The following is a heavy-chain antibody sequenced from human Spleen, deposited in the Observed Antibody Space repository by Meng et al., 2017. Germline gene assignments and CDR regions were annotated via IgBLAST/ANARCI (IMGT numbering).Heavy chain of an antibody. CDR3: AHSPLFSGFSGYGTFDY. V-gene: IGHV2-5*01. D-gene: IGHD5-12*01. CDR2: ISWNDDK. J-gene: IGHJ4*02. Sequence: SGPTLVKPTQTLTLTCTFSGFSFRTSGVGVGWIRQPPGKALEWLALISWNDDKRYSPSLKSRLTITKDTSKNQVVLIMTNMDPVDTATYYRAHSPLFSGFSGYGTFDYWGQGTLVTVSS. CDR1: GFSFRTSGVG.